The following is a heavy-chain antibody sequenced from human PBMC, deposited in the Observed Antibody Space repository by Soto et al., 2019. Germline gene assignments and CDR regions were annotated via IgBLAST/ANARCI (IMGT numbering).Heavy chain of an antibody. Sequence: QVQLVQSGAEVKKPGSSVKVSCKASGGTFSSYTISWVRQAPGQGLEWMGRIIPILGIANYAQKFQGRVTIXAXTSTSTAYMELSSLRSEDTAVYYCARDRYSGYEANYWGQGTLVTVSS. J-gene: IGHJ4*02. D-gene: IGHD5-12*01. CDR3: ARDRYSGYEANY. CDR1: GGTFSSYT. V-gene: IGHV1-69*08. CDR2: IIPILGIA.